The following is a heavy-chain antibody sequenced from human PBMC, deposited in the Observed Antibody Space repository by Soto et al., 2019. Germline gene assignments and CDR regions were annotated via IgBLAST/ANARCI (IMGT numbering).Heavy chain of an antibody. CDR3: QYQLLTYYYGMDV. J-gene: IGHJ6*02. V-gene: IGHV3-33*01. CDR1: GFTFSSYG. CDR2: IWYVGSNK. D-gene: IGHD2-2*01. Sequence: PGGSLRLSCAASGFTFSSYGMHWVRQAPGKGLEWVAVIWYVGSNKYYADSVKGRFTISRDNSKNTLYLQMNSLKTEDTAVYYCQYQLLTYYYGMDVWGQGTTVTVSS.